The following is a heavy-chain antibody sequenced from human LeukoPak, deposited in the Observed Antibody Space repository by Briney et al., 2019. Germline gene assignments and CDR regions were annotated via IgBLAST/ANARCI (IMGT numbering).Heavy chain of an antibody. V-gene: IGHV4-39*02. J-gene: IGHJ4*02. CDR1: GGSIRGNGYY. Sequence: SETLSLTCTVSGGSIRGNGYYWGWIRQAPGKGLEWIGSIYYDGSTYYNPSLKSRVTISVDTPKTYFSLKLSSVTAADTAVYYCASSGWWPYYLDYWGQGTLVTVSS. CDR2: IYYDGST. D-gene: IGHD2-15*01. CDR3: ASSGWWPYYLDY.